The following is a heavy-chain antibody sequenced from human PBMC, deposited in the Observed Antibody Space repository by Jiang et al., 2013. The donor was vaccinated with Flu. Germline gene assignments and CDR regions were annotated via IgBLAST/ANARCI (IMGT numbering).Heavy chain of an antibody. CDR2: IKTTGEGAKA. V-gene: IGHV3-15*07. J-gene: IGHJ3*01. CDR1: GFTFTKAY. CDR3: TTGYSADYFG. Sequence: SGGGFVKPGESLRLSCAASGFTFTKAYMNWVRRAPGKGLEWVARIKTTGEGAKADYPAPVKGRFTISRDDSKTTVHLQMNSLKTDDTAIYYCTTGYSADYFGWGQGTMVTVSA. D-gene: IGHD5-18*01.